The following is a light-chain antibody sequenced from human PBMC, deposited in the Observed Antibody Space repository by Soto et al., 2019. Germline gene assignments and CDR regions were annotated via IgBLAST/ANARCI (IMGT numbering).Light chain of an antibody. Sequence: QSALTQPASVSGSPGQSITISCTGTSSDVGGYNYVSWYQQHPGKAPKLMIYEVSNRPSGVSNLFSGSKSGNTASLTISGLQAEDEADYDCSSYTSSSTRVFGGGTKLTVL. V-gene: IGLV2-14*01. CDR2: EVS. CDR3: SSYTSSSTRV. J-gene: IGLJ3*02. CDR1: SSDVGGYNY.